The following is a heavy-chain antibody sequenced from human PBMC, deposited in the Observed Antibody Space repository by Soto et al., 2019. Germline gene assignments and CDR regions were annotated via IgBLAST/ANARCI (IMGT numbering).Heavy chain of an antibody. CDR3: AREADILTGLDLDY. CDR2: INAGNGNT. Sequence: GASVKVSCKASGYTFTSYAMHWVRQAPGQRLEWMGWINAGNGNTKYSQKFQGRVTITRDTSASTAYMELSSLRSEDTAVYYCAREADILTGLDLDYWGQGTLVTVSS. CDR1: GYTFTSYA. V-gene: IGHV1-3*01. J-gene: IGHJ4*02. D-gene: IGHD3-9*01.